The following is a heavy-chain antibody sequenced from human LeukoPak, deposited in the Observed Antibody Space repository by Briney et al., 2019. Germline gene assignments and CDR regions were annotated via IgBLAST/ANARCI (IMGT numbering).Heavy chain of an antibody. V-gene: IGHV3-23*01. J-gene: IGHJ4*02. CDR3: AKDGSYDSSGLFDY. Sequence: GGSLRLSCAASGYTFSSYAMSWVRQAPGKGLEWVSAISGSGGSTYYADSVRGRFTISRDNSKNTLYLQMNSLRAEDTAVYYCAKDGSYDSSGLFDYWGQGTLVTVSS. CDR2: ISGSGGST. D-gene: IGHD3-22*01. CDR1: GYTFSSYA.